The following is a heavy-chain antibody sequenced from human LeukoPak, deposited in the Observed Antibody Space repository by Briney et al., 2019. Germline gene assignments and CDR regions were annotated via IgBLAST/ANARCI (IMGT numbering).Heavy chain of an antibody. D-gene: IGHD6-13*01. V-gene: IGHV3-66*01. CDR2: IYSGGST. Sequence: GGSLRLSCAASGFTVSSNYMSWVRQAPGKGLEWVSVIYSGGSTYYADSVKGRFTISRDNSKNTLYLQMNSLRAEDTAVYYCARDSRIRYSSSWYGEGPLYFDYWGQGTLVTVSS. CDR3: ARDSRIRYSSSWYGEGPLYFDY. J-gene: IGHJ4*02. CDR1: GFTVSSNY.